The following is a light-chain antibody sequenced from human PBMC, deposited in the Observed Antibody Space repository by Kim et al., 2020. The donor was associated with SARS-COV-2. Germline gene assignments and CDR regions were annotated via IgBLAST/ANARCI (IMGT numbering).Light chain of an antibody. CDR3: QQYYSYPQT. CDR2: AAS. CDR1: QGISSY. Sequence: ASTGDRVTITCRASQGISSYLAWYQQKPGKAPKLLIYAASTLQSGFPSRFSGSGSGTDFTLTISCLQSEDFANYYCQQYYSYPQTFGQGTKVDIK. V-gene: IGKV1-8*01. J-gene: IGKJ1*01.